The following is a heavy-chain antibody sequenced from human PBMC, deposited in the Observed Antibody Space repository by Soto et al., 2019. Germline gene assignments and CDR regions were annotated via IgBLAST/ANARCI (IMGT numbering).Heavy chain of an antibody. CDR3: ARYGGTAIWYFDI. J-gene: IGHJ2*01. D-gene: IGHD2-15*01. CDR2: VSHSGTA. Sequence: QVRLQQWGAGLLKPSETLSLTCAVYGASFTGYYWTWLRQSPGKGLEWIGEVSHSGTAKYNPSLKSRVTTALDTSKSPCSLELTSVTAADTAVYYCARYGGTAIWYFDIWGRGTSVSVSS. V-gene: IGHV4-34*01. CDR1: GASFTGYY.